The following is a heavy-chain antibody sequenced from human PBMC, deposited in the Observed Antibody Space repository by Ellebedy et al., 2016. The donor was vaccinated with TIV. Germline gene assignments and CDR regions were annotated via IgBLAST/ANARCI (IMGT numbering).Heavy chain of an antibody. J-gene: IGHJ5*02. D-gene: IGHD1-7*01. CDR3: ARLWLFHWNYFFDP. CDR2: INHSGST. CDR1: GGSFTAYS. V-gene: IGHV4-34*01. Sequence: MPGGSLRLSCGVSGGSFTAYSWTWIPQSPGKGLEWLGEINHSGSTNYNPSLKNRVTISLDTSKNQFSLKLNSLTAADTAVYHCARLWLFHWNYFFDPWGQGTLVTVSS.